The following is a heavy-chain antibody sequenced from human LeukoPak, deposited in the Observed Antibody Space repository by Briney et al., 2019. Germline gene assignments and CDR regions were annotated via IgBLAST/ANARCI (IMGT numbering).Heavy chain of an antibody. CDR3: ATLYDSSGYYPF. CDR1: GGSISRSDYY. J-gene: IGHJ4*02. CDR2: INHSGST. Sequence: SQTLSLTCSVSGGSISRSDYYWSWIRQRPGKELEWIGEINHSGSTNYNPSLKSRVTISVDTSKNQFSLKLSSVTAADTAVYYCATLYDSSGYYPFWGQGTLVTVSS. V-gene: IGHV4-39*07. D-gene: IGHD3-22*01.